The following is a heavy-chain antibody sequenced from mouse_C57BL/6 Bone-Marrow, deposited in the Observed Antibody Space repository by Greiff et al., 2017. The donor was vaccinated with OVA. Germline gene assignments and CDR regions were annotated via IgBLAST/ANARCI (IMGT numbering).Heavy chain of an antibody. J-gene: IGHJ3*01. CDR2: IRNKANNHAT. V-gene: IGHV6-6*01. CDR3: TRDGNHVFAY. Sequence: EVQRVESGGGLVQPGGSMKLSCAASGFTFSDAWMDWVRQSPEKGLEWVAEIRNKANNHATYYAESVKGRFTISRDDSKSSVYLQMNSLRAEDTGIYYCTRDGNHVFAYWGQGTLVTVSA. D-gene: IGHD2-1*01. CDR1: GFTFSDAW.